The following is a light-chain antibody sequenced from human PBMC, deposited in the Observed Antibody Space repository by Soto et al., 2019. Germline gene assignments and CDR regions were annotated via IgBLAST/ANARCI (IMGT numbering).Light chain of an antibody. CDR1: QSVSSSY. CDR3: QHYGRSPIT. Sequence: EIVSTQSPATLSLSPGERATLSCRASQSVSSSYLAWYQQKPGQAPRLLISGASSRATGIPDRFSGSGSATDFTLTISRLEPEDFALYYCQHYGRSPITFGQGTRREIK. J-gene: IGKJ5*01. V-gene: IGKV3-20*01. CDR2: GAS.